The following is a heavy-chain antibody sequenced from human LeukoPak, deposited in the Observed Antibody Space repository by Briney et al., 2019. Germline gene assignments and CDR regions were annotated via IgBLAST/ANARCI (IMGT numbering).Heavy chain of an antibody. Sequence: SETLSLTCTVSGGSISSSSYYWGWIRQPPGKGLEWIGSIYYSGSTFYNPSLKSRVAISLDTSKNQFSLKLSSVTAADTAVYYCARYTASYWTAFDIWGQGTMVTVS. D-gene: IGHD3/OR15-3a*01. J-gene: IGHJ3*02. CDR2: IYYSGST. CDR3: ARYTASYWTAFDI. V-gene: IGHV4-39*01. CDR1: GGSISSSSYY.